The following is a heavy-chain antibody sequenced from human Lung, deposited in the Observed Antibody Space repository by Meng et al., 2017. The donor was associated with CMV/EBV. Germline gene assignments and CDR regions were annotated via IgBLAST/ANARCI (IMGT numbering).Heavy chain of an antibody. D-gene: IGHD3-10*01. Sequence: VSGLSFRNAWSSWVLQVPGKGLEWVGRIRSKTDGATTDYAAPVKGRISISRDDSNNTVYLQMDRLKTEDTGVYYCTSNRGAWYIDYWGQGTLVTVSS. CDR3: TSNRGAWYIDY. V-gene: IGHV3-15*05. J-gene: IGHJ4*02. CDR1: GLSFRNAW. CDR2: IRSKTDGATT.